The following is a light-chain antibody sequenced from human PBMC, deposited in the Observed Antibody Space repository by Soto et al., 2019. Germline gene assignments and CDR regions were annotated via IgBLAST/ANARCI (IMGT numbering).Light chain of an antibody. CDR1: SSDVGGYNY. Sequence: QSALTQPPSASGSPGQSVTISCTGTSSDVGGYNYVSWYQQHPGKAPKLMIYEVSKRPSGVPDRFSGSKSGNTVSLTVSRLQAEDEADYYCSSYAGSNVVFGGGTKLTVL. J-gene: IGLJ2*01. CDR3: SSYAGSNVV. V-gene: IGLV2-8*01. CDR2: EVS.